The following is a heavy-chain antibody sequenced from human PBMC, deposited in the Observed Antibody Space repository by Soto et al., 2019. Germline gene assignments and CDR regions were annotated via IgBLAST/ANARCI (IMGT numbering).Heavy chain of an antibody. CDR3: ARDPGIHYYDSSGYYFDY. CDR2: IWYDGSNK. D-gene: IGHD3-22*01. J-gene: IGHJ4*02. V-gene: IGHV3-33*01. Sequence: QVQLVESGGGVLQPGRSLRLSCAASGFTFSSYGMHWVRQAPGKGLEWVAVIWYDGSNKYYADSVKGRFTISRDNSKNTLYLQMNSLRAEDTAVYYCARDPGIHYYDSSGYYFDYWGQGTLVTVSS. CDR1: GFTFSSYG.